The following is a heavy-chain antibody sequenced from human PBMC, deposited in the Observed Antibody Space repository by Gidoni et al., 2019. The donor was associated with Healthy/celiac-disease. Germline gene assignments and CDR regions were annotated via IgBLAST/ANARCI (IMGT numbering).Heavy chain of an antibody. V-gene: IGHV3-30*01. J-gene: IGHJ4*02. CDR3: ARDEGPYYYELIDY. Sequence: QVQLVESGGGVVQPGRSLRLSCAASGFTFSSYAMHWVRQAPGKGLEWVAVISYDGSNKYYADSVKGRFTISRDNSKNTLYLQMNSLRAEDTAVYYCARDEGPYYYELIDYWGQGTLVTVSS. D-gene: IGHD3-22*01. CDR1: GFTFSSYA. CDR2: ISYDGSNK.